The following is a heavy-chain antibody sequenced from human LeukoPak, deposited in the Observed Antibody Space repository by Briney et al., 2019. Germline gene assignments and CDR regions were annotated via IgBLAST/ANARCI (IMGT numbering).Heavy chain of an antibody. CDR2: IYYSGST. D-gene: IGHD3-3*01. CDR1: GGSISSYY. V-gene: IGHV4-59*12. Sequence: SETLSLTCTVSGGSISSYYWSWIRQPPGKGLEWIGYIYYSGSTNYNPSLKSRVTMSVDTSKNQFSLKLSSVTAADTAVYYCARGHYDLYYYYYMDVWGKGTTVTVSS. J-gene: IGHJ6*03. CDR3: ARGHYDLYYYYYMDV.